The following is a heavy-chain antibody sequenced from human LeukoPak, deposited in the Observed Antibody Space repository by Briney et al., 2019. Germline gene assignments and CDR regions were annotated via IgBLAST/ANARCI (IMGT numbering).Heavy chain of an antibody. J-gene: IGHJ4*02. CDR1: GYTFTSYA. CDR3: ARGGWSRGFDY. D-gene: IGHD6-19*01. CDR2: INAGNGNT. Sequence: GASVKVSCKASGYTFTSYAMHWVRQAPGQRLEWMGRINAGNGNTKYSQKFQGRVTITRDTSASTVYMELSSLRSEDTAVYYCARGGWSRGFDYWGQGTLVTVSS. V-gene: IGHV1-3*01.